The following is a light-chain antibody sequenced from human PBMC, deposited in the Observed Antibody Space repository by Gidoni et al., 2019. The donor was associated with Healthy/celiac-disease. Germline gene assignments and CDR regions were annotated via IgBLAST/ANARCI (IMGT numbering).Light chain of an antibody. CDR2: DAS. CDR1: QSVSSY. V-gene: IGKV3-11*01. J-gene: IGKJ1*01. Sequence: IVLPQSPATLSLSPGERATLSCSASQSVSSYLAWYQQKPGQAPRLLIYDASNRATGIPARFSGSGSGTDFTLTISSLAPEDFAVYYCQQRSTSWTFGQGTKVEIK. CDR3: QQRSTSWT.